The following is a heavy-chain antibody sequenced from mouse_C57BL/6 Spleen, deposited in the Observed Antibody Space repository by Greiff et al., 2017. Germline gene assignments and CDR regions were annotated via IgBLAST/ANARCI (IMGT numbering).Heavy chain of an antibody. CDR1: GYTFTDYE. CDR3: KLYGNYVDDY. J-gene: IGHJ2*01. D-gene: IGHD2-10*02. CDR2: IDPETGGT. Sequence: VQLQQSGAELVRPGASVTLSCKASGYTFTDYEMHWVKQPPVHGLEWIGAIDPETGGTAYNQKFKGKAILTADKSSSTAYMELRSLTSEDSAVYYCKLYGNYVDDYWGQGTTLTVSS. V-gene: IGHV1-15*01.